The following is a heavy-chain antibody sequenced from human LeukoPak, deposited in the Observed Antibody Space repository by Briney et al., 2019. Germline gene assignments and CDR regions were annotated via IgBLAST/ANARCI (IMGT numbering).Heavy chain of an antibody. CDR1: GYTFTGYY. V-gene: IGHV1-2*02. CDR2: INPNSGGT. J-gene: IGHJ4*02. D-gene: IGHD6-13*01. CDR3: ARSDSSSWLRPFDY. Sequence: ASVKVSCKASGYTFTGYYMHWVRQAPGQGLEWMGWINPNSGGTNYAQKFQGRVTMTRDTSISTAYMELSRLRSDDTAVYYCARSDSSSWLRPFDYWGQGTLATVSS.